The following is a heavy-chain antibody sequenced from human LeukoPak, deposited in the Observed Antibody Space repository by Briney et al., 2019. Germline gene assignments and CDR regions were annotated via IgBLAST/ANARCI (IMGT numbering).Heavy chain of an antibody. CDR1: GFTFSSYW. J-gene: IGHJ4*02. CDR3: ARDGRGGHNDC. Sequence: GGSLRLSCAASGFTFSSYWMSWVRQAPGKGLEWVANIKQDGSNKYYVDSVKGRFTISRDNAKNSLYLQMNSLRAEDTAVYYCARDGRGGHNDCWGQGTLVTVSS. V-gene: IGHV3-7*01. CDR2: IKQDGSNK. D-gene: IGHD1-1*01.